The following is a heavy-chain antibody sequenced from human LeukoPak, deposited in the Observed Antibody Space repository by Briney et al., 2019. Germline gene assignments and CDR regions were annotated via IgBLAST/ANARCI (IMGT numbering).Heavy chain of an antibody. CDR1: GGSISSHY. J-gene: IGHJ6*03. CDR2: IYTSGST. CDR3: ARDGARGSGIPNYYYYMDV. D-gene: IGHD3-10*01. Sequence: SETLSLTCTVSGGSISSHYWSWIRQPAGKGLEWIGRIYTSGSTNYNPSLKSRVTMSVDMSKNQFSLKLRSVTAADTAVYYCARDGARGSGIPNYYYYMDVWGRGTTVTVSS. V-gene: IGHV4-4*07.